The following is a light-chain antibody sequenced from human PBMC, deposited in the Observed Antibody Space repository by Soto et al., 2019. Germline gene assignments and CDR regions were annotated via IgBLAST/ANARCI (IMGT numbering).Light chain of an antibody. CDR2: SNN. CDR1: RSNIVSNT. J-gene: IGLJ2*01. V-gene: IGLV1-44*01. CDR3: ATWDDSLNGHVV. Sequence: QSVLTQPPSESGTPGQRVTISCSGSRSNIVSNTVNWYQQLPGTAPKFLIYSNNQRPSGVPKRFSGSKSGTSASLAISGLQSEDEADYYCATWDDSLNGHVVFGGGTKLTVL.